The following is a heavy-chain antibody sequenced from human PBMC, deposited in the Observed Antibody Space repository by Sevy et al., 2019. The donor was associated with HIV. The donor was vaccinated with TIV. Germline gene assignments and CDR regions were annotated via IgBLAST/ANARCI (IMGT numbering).Heavy chain of an antibody. CDR3: ARVARDGYNLGLIDY. CDR1: GGTFSSYA. V-gene: IGHV1-69*13. J-gene: IGHJ4*02. Sequence: ASVKVSCKASGGTFSSYAISWVRQAPGQGLEWMGGIIPMFGTANYAQKFQGRVTITADESTSTAYMELSSLRSEDTAVYYCARVARDGYNLGLIDYWGQGTLVTVSS. CDR2: IIPMFGTA. D-gene: IGHD5-12*01.